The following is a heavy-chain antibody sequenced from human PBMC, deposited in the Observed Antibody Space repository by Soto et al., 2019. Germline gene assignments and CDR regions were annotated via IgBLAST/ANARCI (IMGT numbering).Heavy chain of an antibody. Sequence: ASVKVSCKASGYTITSYGISWVRQAPGQGLEWMGWISAYNGNTNYAQKLQGRVTMTTDTSTSTAYIELRSLRSDDTAVYYCARDPPYSSGWYAGFDPWGQGTLVTV. D-gene: IGHD6-19*01. CDR1: GYTITSYG. J-gene: IGHJ5*02. CDR3: ARDPPYSSGWYAGFDP. V-gene: IGHV1-18*01. CDR2: ISAYNGNT.